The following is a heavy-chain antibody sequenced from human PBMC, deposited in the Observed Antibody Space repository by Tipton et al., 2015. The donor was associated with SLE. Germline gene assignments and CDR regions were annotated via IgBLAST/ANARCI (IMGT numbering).Heavy chain of an antibody. J-gene: IGHJ4*02. V-gene: IGHV4-38-2*01. CDR1: GYSISSGYY. D-gene: IGHD3-22*01. Sequence: TLSLTCAVSGYSISSGYYWGWIRQPPGKGLEWIGSIYHSGSTYYNPSLKSRVTISVDTSKNQFSLKLSSVTAADTAVYYCARWTYYYDSSGGPYFDYWGQGTLVTVSS. CDR3: ARWTYYYDSSGGPYFDY. CDR2: IYHSGST.